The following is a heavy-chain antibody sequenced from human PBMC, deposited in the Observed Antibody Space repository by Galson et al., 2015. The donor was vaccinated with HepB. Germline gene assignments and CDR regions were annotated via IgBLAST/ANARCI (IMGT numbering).Heavy chain of an antibody. CDR3: ARDGQWLAYYFDY. D-gene: IGHD6-19*01. Sequence: SLRLSCAASGFTFSSYSMNWVRQAPGKGLEWVSSISSSSSYIYYADSVKGRFTISRDNAKNSLYLQMNSLRAEDTAVYYCARDGQWLAYYFDYWGQGTLVTVSS. CDR1: GFTFSSYS. V-gene: IGHV3-21*01. J-gene: IGHJ4*02. CDR2: ISSSSSYI.